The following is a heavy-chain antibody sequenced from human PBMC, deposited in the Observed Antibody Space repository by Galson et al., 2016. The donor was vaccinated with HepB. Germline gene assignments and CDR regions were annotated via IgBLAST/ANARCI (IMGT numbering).Heavy chain of an antibody. CDR2: INEDGSDR. V-gene: IGHV3-7*04. CDR3: ARESTMSEAGT. J-gene: IGHJ4*02. CDR1: GFSLSNYW. D-gene: IGHD6-19*01. Sequence: SLRLSCAASGFSLSNYWMSWVRQAPGKGLEWVANINEDGSDRNYVDSVKGRFNISRDNAKSSLYLQMNSLRAEDTAVYYCARESTMSEAGTWGQGTLVTVSS.